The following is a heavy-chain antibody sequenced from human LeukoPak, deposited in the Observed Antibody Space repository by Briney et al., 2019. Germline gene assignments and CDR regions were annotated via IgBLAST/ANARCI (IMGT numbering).Heavy chain of an antibody. D-gene: IGHD3-10*01. J-gene: IGHJ3*02. CDR2: ISSNGGST. CDR3: ARSPGEVVNPEYAFDI. CDR1: GXTFSSYA. V-gene: IGHV3-64*01. Sequence: GGSLRLSWAASGXTFSSYAVHWVRQAPGKGLECVSAISSNGGSTYYANSVKGRFTISRDNSKNTLYLQMGSLRAEDMAVYYCARSPGEVVNPEYAFDIWGQGTMVTVSS.